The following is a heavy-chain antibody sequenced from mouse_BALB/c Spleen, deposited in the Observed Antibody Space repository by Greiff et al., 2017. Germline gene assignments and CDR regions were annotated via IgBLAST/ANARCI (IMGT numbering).Heavy chain of an antibody. D-gene: IGHD2-1*01. CDR1: GYSITSDYA. CDR3: ASRGGIYYGNSWFAY. V-gene: IGHV3-2*02. Sequence: VQLKESGPGLVKPSQSLSLTCTVTGYSITSDYAWNWIRQFPGNKLEWMGYISYSGSTSYNPSLKSRISITRDTSKNQFFLQLNSVTTEDTATYYCASRGGIYYGNSWFAYWGQGTLVTVSA. J-gene: IGHJ3*01. CDR2: ISYSGST.